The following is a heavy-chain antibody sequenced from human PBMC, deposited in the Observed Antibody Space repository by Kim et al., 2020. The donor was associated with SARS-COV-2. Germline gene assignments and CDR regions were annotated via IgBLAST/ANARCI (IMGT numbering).Heavy chain of an antibody. CDR3: ARARGGGILEWTYYFDY. V-gene: IGHV4-59*01. CDR1: GGSISSYY. J-gene: IGHJ4*02. Sequence: SETLSLTCTVSGGSISSYYCSWIRQPPGKGLEWIGYIYYSGSTNYNPSLKSRVTISVDTSKNQFSLKLSSVTAADTAVYYCARARGGGILEWTYYFDYWGQGTLVTVSS. D-gene: IGHD3-3*01. CDR2: IYYSGST.